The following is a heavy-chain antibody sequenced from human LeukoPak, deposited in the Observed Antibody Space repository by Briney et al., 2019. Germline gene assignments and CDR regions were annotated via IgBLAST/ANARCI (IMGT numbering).Heavy chain of an antibody. CDR3: AKDGLVTTGYFDY. Sequence: GRSLRLSCAASGFTFSSYGMHWVRQAPGKGLEWVAVISYDGSNKYYADSVKGRFTISRDNSKNTLYLQMNSLRAEDTAVYYCAKDGLVTTGYFDYWGQGTLVTVSS. CDR2: ISYDGSNK. CDR1: GFTFSSYG. D-gene: IGHD6-19*01. J-gene: IGHJ4*02. V-gene: IGHV3-30*18.